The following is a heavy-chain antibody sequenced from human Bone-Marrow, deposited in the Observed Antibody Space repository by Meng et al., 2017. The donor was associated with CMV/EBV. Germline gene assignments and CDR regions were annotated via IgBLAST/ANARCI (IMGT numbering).Heavy chain of an antibody. J-gene: IGHJ4*02. V-gene: IGHV3-53*01. Sequence: GESLKISCAASGFTVSSNYMSWVRQAPGKGLEWVSVIYSGGSTYYADSVKGRFTISRDNSKNTLYLQMNSLRAEDTAVYYCARAGQPDYWGQGTLVTVSS. CDR3: ARAGQPDY. CDR1: GFTVSSNY. CDR2: IYSGGST. D-gene: IGHD3-10*01.